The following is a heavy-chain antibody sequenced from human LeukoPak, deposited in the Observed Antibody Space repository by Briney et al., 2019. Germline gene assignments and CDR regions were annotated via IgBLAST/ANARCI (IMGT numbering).Heavy chain of an antibody. CDR2: ISGSGGST. D-gene: IGHD3-10*01. Sequence: PGGSLRLSCAASGFTLSSYAMSWVREAPGKGLEWGSAISGSGGSTYYAESVKGRFTISSDNSKNTLYLQMNSVRAEDTAVYYCAKQYPWFGELLYLDYWGQGTLVTVSS. CDR3: AKQYPWFGELLYLDY. CDR1: GFTLSSYA. V-gene: IGHV3-23*01. J-gene: IGHJ4*02.